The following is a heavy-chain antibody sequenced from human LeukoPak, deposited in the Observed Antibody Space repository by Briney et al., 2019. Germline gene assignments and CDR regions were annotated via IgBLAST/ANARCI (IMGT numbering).Heavy chain of an antibody. J-gene: IGHJ5*02. D-gene: IGHD3-3*01. Sequence: SETLSLTCTVSGGSISSGGYYWSWIRQHPGKGLQWIGYIYYSGSTYYNPSLKSRVTISVDTPKNQFSLKLSSVTAADTAVYYCARRFGIYTGAYYDFWSGPNRWWFDPWGQGTLVTVSS. V-gene: IGHV4-31*03. CDR3: ARRFGIYTGAYYDFWSGPNRWWFDP. CDR1: GGSISSGGYY. CDR2: IYYSGST.